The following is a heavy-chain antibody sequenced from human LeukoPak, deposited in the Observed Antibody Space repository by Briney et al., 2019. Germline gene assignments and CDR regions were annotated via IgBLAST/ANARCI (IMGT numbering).Heavy chain of an antibody. J-gene: IGHJ6*03. CDR2: ISGSGGST. CDR3: AKEQLDPNYYYYYMDV. D-gene: IGHD1-1*01. V-gene: IGHV3-23*01. Sequence: PGGSLRLSCAASGFTFSNYGMHWVRQAPGKGLEWVSAISGSGGSTYYADSVKGRFTISRDNSKNTLYLQMNSLRAEDTAVYYCAKEQLDPNYYYYYMDVWGKGTTVTASS. CDR1: GFTFSNYG.